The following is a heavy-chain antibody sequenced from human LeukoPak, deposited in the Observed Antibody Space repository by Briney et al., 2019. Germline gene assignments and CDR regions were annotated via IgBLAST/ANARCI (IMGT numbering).Heavy chain of an antibody. V-gene: IGHV4-61*02. J-gene: IGHJ6*02. CDR3: ARDLDFWSGYDVYYYGMDV. D-gene: IGHD3-3*01. CDR2: IYTSGST. CDR1: GGSISSGSYY. Sequence: PSETLSLTCTVSGGSISSGSYYWSWIRQPAGKGLEWIGRIYTSGSTNYNPSLKSRVTISVDTSKNQFSLKLSSVPAADTAVYYCARDLDFWSGYDVYYYGMDVWGQGTTVTVSS.